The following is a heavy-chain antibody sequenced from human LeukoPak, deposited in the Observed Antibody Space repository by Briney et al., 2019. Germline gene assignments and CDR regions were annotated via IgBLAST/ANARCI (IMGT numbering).Heavy chain of an antibody. CDR3: AREPTRYSGSYYYVGAFDI. D-gene: IGHD1-26*01. CDR1: GGTFSSYA. Sequence: SVKVSCKASGGTFSSYAISWVRQAPGQGLEWMGGIIPIFGTANYAQKFQGRGTITTDESTSTAYMELSSLRSEDTAVYYCAREPTRYSGSYYYVGAFDIWGQGTMVTVSS. CDR2: IIPIFGTA. J-gene: IGHJ3*02. V-gene: IGHV1-69*05.